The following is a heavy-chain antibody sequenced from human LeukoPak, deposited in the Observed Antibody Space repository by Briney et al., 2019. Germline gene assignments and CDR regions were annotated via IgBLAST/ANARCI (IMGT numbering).Heavy chain of an antibody. CDR2: IYYSGST. J-gene: IGHJ6*02. Sequence: SETLSLTCAVYGGSFSGYYWSWIRQHPGKGLEWIGYIYYSGSTYYNPSLKSRVTISVDTSKNQFSLKLSSVTAADTAVYYCARCRPDTAMVDYYYYYGMDVWGQGTTVTVSS. CDR1: GGSFSGYY. CDR3: ARCRPDTAMVDYYYYYGMDV. D-gene: IGHD5-18*01. V-gene: IGHV4-31*11.